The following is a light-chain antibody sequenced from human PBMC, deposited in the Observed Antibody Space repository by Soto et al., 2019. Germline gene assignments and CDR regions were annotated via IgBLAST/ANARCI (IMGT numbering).Light chain of an antibody. CDR1: QDINNC. V-gene: IGKV1-33*01. CDR3: QQYDDLPLT. CDR2: DAS. J-gene: IGKJ3*01. Sequence: DIQMTQPPSSLSASVGDRVTITCQASQDINNCLNWYHQKPGKAPKLLIFDASSLYTGVPSRFSGSGSGTHLTFTISSLQPEDTATYYCQQYDDLPLTFGPGTKVDI.